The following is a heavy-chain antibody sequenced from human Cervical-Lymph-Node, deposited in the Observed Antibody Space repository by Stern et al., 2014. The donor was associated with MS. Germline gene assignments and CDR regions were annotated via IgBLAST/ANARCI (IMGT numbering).Heavy chain of an antibody. V-gene: IGHV1-18*01. J-gene: IGHJ4*02. CDR3: ARRSTIFGVEYYFDY. CDR1: GYTFTSYG. D-gene: IGHD3-3*01. CDR2: ISAYNGNT. Sequence: VQLVESGAEVKKPGASVKVSCKASGYTFTSYGISWVRQAPGQGLEWMGWISAYNGNTNYAQKLQGRVTMTTDTSTSTAYMELRSLRSDDTAVYYCARRSTIFGVEYYFDYWGQGTLVTVSS.